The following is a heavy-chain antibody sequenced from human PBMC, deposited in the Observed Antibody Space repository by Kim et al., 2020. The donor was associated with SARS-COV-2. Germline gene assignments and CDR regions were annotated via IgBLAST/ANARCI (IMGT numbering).Heavy chain of an antibody. D-gene: IGHD6-19*01. V-gene: IGHV3-15*01. CDR1: GFTFSNAW. CDR3: TTRGSVGIAVAGRGYYFDY. Sequence: GGSLRLSCAASGFTFSNAWMSWVRQAPGKGLEWVGRIKSKTDGGTTDYAAPVKGRFTISRDDSKNTLYLQMNSLKTEDTAVYYCTTRGSVGIAVAGRGYYFDYWGQGTLVTVSS. J-gene: IGHJ4*02. CDR2: IKSKTDGGTT.